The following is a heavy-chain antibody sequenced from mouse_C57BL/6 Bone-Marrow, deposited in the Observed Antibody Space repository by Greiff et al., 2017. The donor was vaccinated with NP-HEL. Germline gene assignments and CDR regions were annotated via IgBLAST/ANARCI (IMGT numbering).Heavy chain of an antibody. J-gene: IGHJ1*03. Sequence: QVQLQQPGAELVRPGSSVKLSCKASGYTFTSYWMHWVKQRPIQGLEWIGNIDPSDSETHYNQKFKDKATLTVDKSSSTAYMQLSSLTSEDSAVYYCARWDYDGYWYFDVWGTGTTVTVSS. CDR2: IDPSDSET. V-gene: IGHV1-52*01. D-gene: IGHD2-4*01. CDR3: ARWDYDGYWYFDV. CDR1: GYTFTSYW.